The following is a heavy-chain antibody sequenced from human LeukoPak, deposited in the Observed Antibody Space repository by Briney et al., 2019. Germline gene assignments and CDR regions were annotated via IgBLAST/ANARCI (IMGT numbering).Heavy chain of an antibody. CDR2: INHSGST. J-gene: IGHJ4*02. CDR1: GGSFSGYY. Sequence: PSETLSLTCAVYGGSFSGYYWSWNRQPPGKGLEWIGEINHSGSTNYNPSLKSRVTISVDTSKNQFSLKLSSVTAADTAVYYCARGWNVEGYFDYWGQGTLVTASS. CDR3: ARGWNVEGYFDY. V-gene: IGHV4-34*01. D-gene: IGHD1-1*01.